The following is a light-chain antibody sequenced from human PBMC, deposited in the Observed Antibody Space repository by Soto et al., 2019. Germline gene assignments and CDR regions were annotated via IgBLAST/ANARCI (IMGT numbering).Light chain of an antibody. CDR2: AAS. V-gene: IGKV1-39*01. CDR3: HQTYSTPLT. J-gene: IGKJ4*01. Sequence: DVQMTQSPSSLSASVGDGVTITCRASQSVSSHLNWYQQRPGKAPRLLIYAASILQSGVPSRFNGSGSGPNFTLTISSLQPDDFAIYYCHQTYSTPLTFGGGTKVEIK. CDR1: QSVSSH.